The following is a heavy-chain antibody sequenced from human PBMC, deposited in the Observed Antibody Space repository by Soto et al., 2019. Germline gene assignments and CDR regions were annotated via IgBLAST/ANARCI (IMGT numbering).Heavy chain of an antibody. CDR1: GFTFSSYS. V-gene: IGHV3-21*01. CDR3: TRDYVMDV. J-gene: IGHJ6*02. Sequence: EVQLEESGGGLVKPGGSLRLSCAASGFTFSSYSMKWVRQAPGKGLEWVSSISSGSTYIHYADSMRGRVTISRDDAENSLYLQMNSLRAEDTAVYYCTRDYVMDVWGQGTTVTVSS. CDR2: ISSGSTYI.